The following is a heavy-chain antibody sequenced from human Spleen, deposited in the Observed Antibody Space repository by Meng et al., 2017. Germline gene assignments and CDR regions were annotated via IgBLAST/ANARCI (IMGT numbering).Heavy chain of an antibody. CDR3: ARMRWLIGYRYFDF. CDR1: GDSVATLSAA. CDR2: TYYRSKWYN. J-gene: IGHJ2*01. V-gene: IGHV6-1*01. D-gene: IGHD5-24*01. Sequence: EQLPQSGPALVNXXHPLPPTRXXPGDSVATLSAAWNWIRQSPSRGLEWLGRTYYRSKWYNDFAVSVKSRITINADTSKNQFSLQLNSVTPEDTAVYYCARMRWLIGYRYFDFWGRGTXVTVSS.